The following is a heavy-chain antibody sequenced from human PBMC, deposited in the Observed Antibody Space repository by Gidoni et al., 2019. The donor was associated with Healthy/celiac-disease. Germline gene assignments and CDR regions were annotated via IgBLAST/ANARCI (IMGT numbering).Heavy chain of an antibody. J-gene: IGHJ4*02. CDR1: GFTFSSYA. V-gene: IGHV3-64D*06. Sequence: EVQLVESGGGLVQPGGSLRLSCSASGFTFSSYAMHWVRQAPGKGLEYVSAISSNGGSTYYADSVKGRFTISRDNSKNTLYLQMSSLRAEDTAVYYCVQASVAGTSLVGGYWGQGTLVTVSS. CDR3: VQASVAGTSLVGGY. CDR2: ISSNGGST. D-gene: IGHD6-19*01.